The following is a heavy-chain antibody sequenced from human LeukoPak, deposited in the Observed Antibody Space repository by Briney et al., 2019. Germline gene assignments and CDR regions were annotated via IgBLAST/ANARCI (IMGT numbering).Heavy chain of an antibody. J-gene: IGHJ3*02. CDR3: ALRGLYCSASTCGGALHI. CDR1: GGSISSYY. Sequence: SETLSLTCTVSGGSISSYYWTWIRQPAGKGLEWIGRIYTSGTTNYNPSLKSRVTMSVDTSKGQLSLKLTSVTAADTAVYYCALRGLYCSASTCGGALHIWGQGTMVTVSS. D-gene: IGHD2-15*01. V-gene: IGHV4-4*07. CDR2: IYTSGTT.